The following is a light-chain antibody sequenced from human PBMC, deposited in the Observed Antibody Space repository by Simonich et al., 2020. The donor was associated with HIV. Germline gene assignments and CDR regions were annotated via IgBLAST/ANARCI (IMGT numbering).Light chain of an antibody. CDR1: QSVSSN. Sequence: EIVMTQSPATLSVSPGERATLPCRASQSVSSNLAWYQQKPGQAPRLLIYGASTRATGIPARFSGSGSGTEFTLTISSMQSDDFATYYCQQYNTFPLTFGQGTRLEIK. CDR3: QQYNTFPLT. CDR2: GAS. V-gene: IGKV3-15*01. J-gene: IGKJ5*01.